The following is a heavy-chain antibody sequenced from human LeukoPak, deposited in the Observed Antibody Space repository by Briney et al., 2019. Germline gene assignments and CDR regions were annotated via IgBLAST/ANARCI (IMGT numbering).Heavy chain of an antibody. CDR1: GGSFSGYY. CDR3: ARGRPILLWFREFRYYFDY. J-gene: IGHJ4*02. CDR2: INHSGST. Sequence: SETLSLTCAVYGGSFSGYYWSWIRQPPGKGLEWIGEINHSGSTNYNPSLESRVTISVDTSKNQFSLKLSSVTAADTAVYYCARGRPILLWFREFRYYFDYWGQGTLVTVSS. D-gene: IGHD3-10*01. V-gene: IGHV4-34*01.